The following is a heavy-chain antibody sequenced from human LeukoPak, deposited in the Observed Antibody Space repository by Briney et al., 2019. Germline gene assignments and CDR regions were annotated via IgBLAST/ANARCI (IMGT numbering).Heavy chain of an antibody. CDR3: ARVVYCSGGTCHIFAFDI. J-gene: IGHJ3*02. Sequence: LSLTCTVSGGSISSSSYYWGWIRQPPGKGPEWISYISSGGDTIFYADSVKGRFAISRDNAKNSLYLQLNSLRAEDTAVYYCARVVYCSGGTCHIFAFDIWGQGTKVTVSA. CDR1: GGSISSSSYY. CDR2: ISSGGDTI. D-gene: IGHD2-15*01. V-gene: IGHV3-11*01.